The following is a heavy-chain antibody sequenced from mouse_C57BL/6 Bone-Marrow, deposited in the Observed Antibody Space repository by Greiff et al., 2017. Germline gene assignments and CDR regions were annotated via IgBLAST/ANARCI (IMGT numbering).Heavy chain of an antibody. V-gene: IGHV5-12*01. CDR1: GFTFSDYY. CDR2: ISNGGGST. J-gene: IGHJ4*01. CDR3: ARHTTTMITPYYAMDY. Sequence: EVKVVESGGGLVQPGGSLKLSCAASGFTFSDYYMYWVRQTPEKRLEWVAYISNGGGSTYYPDTGKGRFTISRDNAKNYLYLQMSRLKSEDTAMYYCARHTTTMITPYYAMDYWGQGTSVTVSS. D-gene: IGHD2-4*01.